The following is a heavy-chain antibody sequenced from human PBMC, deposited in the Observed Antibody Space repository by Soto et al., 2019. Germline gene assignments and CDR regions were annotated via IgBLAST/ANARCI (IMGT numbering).Heavy chain of an antibody. CDR2: ISGSGGST. CDR1: GFTFSSYA. D-gene: IGHD1-26*01. V-gene: IGHV3-23*01. CDR3: AGSRDRGSYGDYHYYGMDV. J-gene: IGHJ6*02. Sequence: PGGSLRLSCAASGFTFSSYAMSWVRQAPGKGLEWVSAISGSGGSTYYADSVKGRFTISRDNSKNTLYLQMNSLRAEDTAVYYCAGSRDRGSYGDYHYYGMDVWGQATTVSVSS.